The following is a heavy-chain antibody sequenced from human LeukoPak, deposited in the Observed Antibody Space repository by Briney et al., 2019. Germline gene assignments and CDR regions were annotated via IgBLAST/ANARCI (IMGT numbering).Heavy chain of an antibody. CDR3: ARSNYYDSRSWGFDI. D-gene: IGHD3-22*01. V-gene: IGHV3-30*04. Sequence: GGSLRLSCAASGFTFSSYAMHWVRQAPGKGLEWVTIISYGGTNKYYADSVKGRFTISRDNSKNTLFLQMNSLRAEDTAVYYCARSNYYDSRSWGFDIWGQGTMVTVSS. J-gene: IGHJ3*02. CDR2: ISYGGTNK. CDR1: GFTFSSYA.